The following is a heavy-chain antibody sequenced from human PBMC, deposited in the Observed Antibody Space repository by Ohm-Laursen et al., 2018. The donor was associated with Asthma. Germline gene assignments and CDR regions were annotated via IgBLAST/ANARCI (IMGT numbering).Heavy chain of an antibody. CDR2: ISSSGSTI. D-gene: IGHD3-16*02. CDR1: GFIFNNDF. V-gene: IGHV3-11*01. CDR3: ARARGSYRYIFYFDY. Sequence: SLRLSCAAPGFIFNNDFMSWIRQAPGKGLEWVSYISSSGSTIYYADSVKGRFTISRDNAKNSLYLQMNSLRAEDTAVYYCARARGSYRYIFYFDYWGQGTLVTVSS. J-gene: IGHJ4*02.